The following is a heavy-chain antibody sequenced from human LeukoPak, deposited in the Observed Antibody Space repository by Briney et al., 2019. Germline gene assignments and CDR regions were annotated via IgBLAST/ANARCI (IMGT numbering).Heavy chain of an antibody. V-gene: IGHV1-2*02. J-gene: IGHJ3*02. CDR1: GYIFTAYY. CDR2: INPNSGGT. CDR3: ARDLSGGALGAFDI. Sequence: ASVKVSCKASGYIFTAYYIHCLRQAPGQGLEWMGWINPNSGGTSFALNFQGRVTLTRDTSISTVYMELSRLRSDDTAVYYCARDLSGGALGAFDIWGQGTMVTASS. D-gene: IGHD2-15*01.